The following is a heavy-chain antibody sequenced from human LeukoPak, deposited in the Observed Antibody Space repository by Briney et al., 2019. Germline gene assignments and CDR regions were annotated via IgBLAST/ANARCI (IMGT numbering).Heavy chain of an antibody. D-gene: IGHD2-2*01. CDR3: ARDRSSNEYYFDY. CDR2: ISYDGSNK. CDR1: GLTLSSYA. Sequence: GGSLRLSCAASGLTLSSYAMHWVGQAPGKGLEGVAVISYDGSNKYYADSVKGRFTISRDNSKNTLYLQMNSLRAEDTAVYYCARDRSSNEYYFDYWGQGTLVTVSS. V-gene: IGHV3-30*14. J-gene: IGHJ4*02.